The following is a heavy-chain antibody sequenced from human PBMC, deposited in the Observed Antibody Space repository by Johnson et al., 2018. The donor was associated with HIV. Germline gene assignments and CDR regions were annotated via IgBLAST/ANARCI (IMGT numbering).Heavy chain of an antibody. V-gene: IGHV3-30*02. CDR1: GFTFSTYG. CDR2: IRSDGTNK. J-gene: IGHJ3*02. D-gene: IGHD3-22*01. Sequence: QVQLVESGGGVVQPGGSLRLSCAAFGFTFSTYGIHWVRQAPGKGLEWVAFIRSDGTNKYYADFVKGRFSISRDNSKNTLYLQMNSLRAEDTAVYYCAKDKSGRYYDSSGYSLDDAFDIWGQGTMVTVSS. CDR3: AKDKSGRYYDSSGYSLDDAFDI.